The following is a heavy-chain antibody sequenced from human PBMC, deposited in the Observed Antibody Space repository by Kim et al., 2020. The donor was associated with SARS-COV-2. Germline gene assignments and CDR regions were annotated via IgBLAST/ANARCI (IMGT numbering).Heavy chain of an antibody. Sequence: GGSLRLSCAASGFTFRSQWMSWVRQAPGKGLEWVANINPDGSDKSYVNSVKGRFTISRDNGKNSVYLQMDSLRVEDTAIYYCARTEAWGERTLVIVSS. CDR1: GFTFRSQW. J-gene: IGHJ5*02. V-gene: IGHV3-7*01. CDR2: INPDGSDK. CDR3: ARTEA.